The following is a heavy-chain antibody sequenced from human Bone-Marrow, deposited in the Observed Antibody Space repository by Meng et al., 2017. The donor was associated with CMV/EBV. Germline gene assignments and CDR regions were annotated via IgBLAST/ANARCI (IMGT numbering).Heavy chain of an antibody. CDR3: VRDFFNLVAY. Sequence: ASVKVSCKTSGFRFSAYCLHWVRQAPGQGLEWMGWINPNNGDTKFAQRFQGRVTLTRDTSITTAYLEMNNLTLDDTAIYYCVRDFFNLVAYWGQGTRVTVAS. D-gene: IGHD6-6*01. CDR1: GFRFSAYC. J-gene: IGHJ4*02. V-gene: IGHV1-2*02. CDR2: INPNNGDT.